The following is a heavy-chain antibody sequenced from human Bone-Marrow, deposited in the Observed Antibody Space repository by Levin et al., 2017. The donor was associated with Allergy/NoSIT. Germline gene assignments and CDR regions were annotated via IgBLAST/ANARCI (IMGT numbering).Heavy chain of an antibody. CDR1: GGSINGYY. J-gene: IGHJ4*01. CDR2: MYSTANI. D-gene: IGHD3-22*01. CDR3: ARGTHDSQSSGYYYFDS. Sequence: SQTLSLTCNVSGGSINGYYWTWIRQAPGKGLEWIAYMYSTANINYNPSLKSRVTISLDTSKREVSLKMTSLTDADTAVYFCARGTHDSQSSGYYYFDSWGHGILVTVSA. V-gene: IGHV4-59*01.